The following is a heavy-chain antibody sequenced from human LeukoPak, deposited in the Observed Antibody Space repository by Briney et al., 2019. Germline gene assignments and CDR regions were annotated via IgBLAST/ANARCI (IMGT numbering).Heavy chain of an antibody. J-gene: IGHJ5*02. V-gene: IGHV4-59*01. CDR2: ISYSGRT. Sequence: SETLSLTCTVSGGSISSYYCSWIRQPPGKGLEWIGYISYSGRTNYNPSLKSRVTVSVDTSKNQFSLKLSSVTAADMAVYYCARLGSNNWFDPWGQGTLVTVSS. CDR1: GGSISSYY. CDR3: ARLGSNNWFDP.